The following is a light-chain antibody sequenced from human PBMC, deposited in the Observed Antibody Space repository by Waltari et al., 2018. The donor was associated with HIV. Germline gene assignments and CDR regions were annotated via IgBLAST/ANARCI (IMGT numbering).Light chain of an antibody. CDR1: QSVSSY. V-gene: IGKV3-11*01. CDR2: DAS. CDR3: QQRSNWPPIT. J-gene: IGKJ5*01. Sequence: EILMTHSPATLSLSSGERATISCMASQSVSSYLAWYQQKPGQAPRLLIYDASNRATGIPARFSGSGSGTDFTLTISSLEPEDFAVYYCQQRSNWPPITFGQGTRLEIK.